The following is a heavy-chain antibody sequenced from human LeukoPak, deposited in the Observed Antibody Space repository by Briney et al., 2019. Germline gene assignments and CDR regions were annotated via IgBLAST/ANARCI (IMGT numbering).Heavy chain of an antibody. D-gene: IGHD2-2*01. J-gene: IGHJ4*02. Sequence: PGRSLRLSCTASGFTFDDYAMHWVRQAPGKGLEWVSGISWSSGSLGYADSVKGRFIISRDNAKNSLYLQMSSLGAEDTGVYYCARARRSEYQGNWGQGTPVTVSS. V-gene: IGHV3-9*01. CDR3: ARARRSEYQGN. CDR2: ISWSSGSL. CDR1: GFTFDDYA.